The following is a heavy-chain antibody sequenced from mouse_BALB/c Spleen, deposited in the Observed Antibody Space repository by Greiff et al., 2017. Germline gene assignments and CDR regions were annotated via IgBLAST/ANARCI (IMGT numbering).Heavy chain of an antibody. CDR2: ISSGGGST. D-gene: IGHD2-4*01. Sequence: EVNLVESGGGLVKPGGSLKLSCAASGFAFSSYDMSWVRQTPEKRLEWVAYISSGGGSTYYPDTVKGRFTISRDNARNILYLQMSSLRSEDTAMYYCARGGAYDYDWFAYWGQGTLVTVTA. CDR3: ARGGAYDYDWFAY. J-gene: IGHJ3*01. V-gene: IGHV5-12-1*01. CDR1: GFAFSSYD.